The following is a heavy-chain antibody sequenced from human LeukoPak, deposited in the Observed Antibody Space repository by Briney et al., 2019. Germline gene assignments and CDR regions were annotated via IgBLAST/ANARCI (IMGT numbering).Heavy chain of an antibody. CDR1: GGSFSGYY. J-gene: IGHJ4*02. D-gene: IGHD3-16*02. CDR2: INHSGST. Sequence: SETLSPTCAVYGGSFSGYYWSWIRQPPGKGLEWIGEINHSGSTNYNPSLKSRVTISVDTSKTQFSLKLSSVTAADTAVYYCARGSRYDYVWGSYRYPYYFDYWGQGTLVTVSS. CDR3: ARGSRYDYVWGSYRYPYYFDY. V-gene: IGHV4-34*01.